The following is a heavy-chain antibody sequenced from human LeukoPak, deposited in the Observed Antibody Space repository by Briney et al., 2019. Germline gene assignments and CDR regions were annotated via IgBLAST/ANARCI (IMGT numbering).Heavy chain of an antibody. CDR1: GGTFSSYA. Sequence: SVKVSCKASGGTFSSYAISWVRQAPGQGLEWMGGIIPIFGTANYAQKFQRRVTINADESTSTAYMELSSLRSEDTAVYYCARGKLEDGGYFDYWGQGTLVTVSS. V-gene: IGHV1-69*13. CDR3: ARGKLEDGGYFDY. D-gene: IGHD1-1*01. J-gene: IGHJ4*02. CDR2: IIPIFGTA.